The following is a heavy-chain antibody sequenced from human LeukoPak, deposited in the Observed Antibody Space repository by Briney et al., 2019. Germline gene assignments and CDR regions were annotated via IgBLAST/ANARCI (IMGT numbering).Heavy chain of an antibody. CDR2: INHSGST. J-gene: IGHJ5*02. Sequence: SETLSLTCAVYGGSFSGYYWSWIRQPPGKGLEWIGEINHSGSTNYNPSLKSRVTISVDTSKNQFSLKLSSATAADTAVYYCVARMLYPRTKSWFDPWGQGTLVTVSS. D-gene: IGHD2-8*01. CDR3: VARMLYPRTKSWFDP. CDR1: GGSFSGYY. V-gene: IGHV4-34*01.